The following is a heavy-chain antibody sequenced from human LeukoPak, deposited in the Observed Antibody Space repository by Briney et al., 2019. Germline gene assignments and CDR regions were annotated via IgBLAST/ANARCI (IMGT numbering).Heavy chain of an antibody. Sequence: GGSLRLSCAASGFTFSSYAMSWVRQAPGKGLEWVSAISGSGGSTYYADFVKGRFTISRDNSKNTLYLQMNSLRAEDTAVYYCAKYYYGSGSYYEDAFDIWGQGTMVTVSS. CDR2: ISGSGGST. D-gene: IGHD3-10*01. V-gene: IGHV3-23*01. CDR3: AKYYYGSGSYYEDAFDI. CDR1: GFTFSSYA. J-gene: IGHJ3*02.